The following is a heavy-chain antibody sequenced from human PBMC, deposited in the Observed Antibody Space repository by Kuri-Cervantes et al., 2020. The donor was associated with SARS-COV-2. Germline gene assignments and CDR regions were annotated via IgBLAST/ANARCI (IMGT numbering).Heavy chain of an antibody. CDR1: GSSFSGYY. Sequence: SETLSLTCVVSGSSFSGYYWSWIRQPPGKGLEFIGTIYYDGRTYYNTSLKSRVTISVDTSKNQFSLKLSSVTAADTAVYYCARHDYWGQGTLVTVSS. CDR2: IYYDGRT. V-gene: IGHV4-59*08. J-gene: IGHJ4*02. CDR3: ARHDY.